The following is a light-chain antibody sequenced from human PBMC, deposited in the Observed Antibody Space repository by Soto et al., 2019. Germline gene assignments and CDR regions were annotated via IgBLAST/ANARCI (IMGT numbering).Light chain of an antibody. Sequence: EIVLTQSPGTLSLSPGERATLSCRASQSVGRNYLAWYQQKPGQAPRLLIYDASKKATGIPDSFSGSGSGTDFTLTISRLEPADFAVYYCHQYASSPLTFGQGTKVEIK. J-gene: IGKJ1*01. CDR2: DAS. V-gene: IGKV3-20*01. CDR1: QSVGRNY. CDR3: HQYASSPLT.